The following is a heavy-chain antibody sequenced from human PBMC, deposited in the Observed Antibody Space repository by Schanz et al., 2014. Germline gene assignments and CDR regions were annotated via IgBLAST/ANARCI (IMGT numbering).Heavy chain of an antibody. CDR3: AREDIVTGSPYVFDH. CDR2: ISPYNGNT. Sequence: QVQLVQSGAEVKKPGASVKVSCKTSGYTFSSYGITWVRQAPGQGLEWMGWISPYNGNTNYAPKVQGRVTVTTDTSTSTVYMELRSLTSDDTAVYFCAREDIVTGSPYVFDHWGHGTLVTVSS. D-gene: IGHD5-12*01. J-gene: IGHJ5*02. CDR1: GYTFSSYG. V-gene: IGHV1-18*01.